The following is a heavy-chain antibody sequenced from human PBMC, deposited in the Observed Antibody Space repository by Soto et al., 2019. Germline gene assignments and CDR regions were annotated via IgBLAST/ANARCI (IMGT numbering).Heavy chain of an antibody. D-gene: IGHD5-12*01. CDR3: ARDPALSGYEPSHDY. V-gene: IGHV3-20*04. CDR2: IDSSGGST. J-gene: IGHJ4*02. Sequence: GGSLRLSCAASGFTFGDYGMSWVRQAPGKGLEWVSGIDSSGGSTDYADSVKGRFTISRDNAKNSLYLQMNSLRAEDTALYYCARDPALSGYEPSHDYWGQGTLVTVSS. CDR1: GFTFGDYG.